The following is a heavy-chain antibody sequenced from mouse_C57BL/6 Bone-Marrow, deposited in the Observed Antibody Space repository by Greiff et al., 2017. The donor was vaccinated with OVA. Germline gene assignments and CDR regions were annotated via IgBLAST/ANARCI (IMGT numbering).Heavy chain of an antibody. Sequence: EVQGVESGGGLVKPGGSLKLSCAASGFTFSSYAMSWVRQTPEKRLEWVATISDGGSYTYYPDNVKGRFTISRDNAKNNLYLQMSHLKSEDTAMYYCARGGPTIVTTWYLDVWGTGTTVTVSS. CDR1: GFTFSSYA. CDR2: ISDGGSYT. CDR3: ARGGPTIVTTWYLDV. V-gene: IGHV5-4*01. D-gene: IGHD2-5*01. J-gene: IGHJ1*03.